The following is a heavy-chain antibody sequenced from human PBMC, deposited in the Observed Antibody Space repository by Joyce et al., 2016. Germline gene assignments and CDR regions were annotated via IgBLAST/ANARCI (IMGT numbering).Heavy chain of an antibody. CDR1: GFTFSSYS. CDR3: ARSSYTNGIFDY. J-gene: IGHJ4*02. D-gene: IGHD2-8*01. CDR2: RSSSSSYI. V-gene: IGHV3-21*01. Sequence: EVQLVESGGGLVKPGGSLRLSCAASGFTFSSYSMSWVRQAPGKGLEWVSSRSSSSSYIKYTDSVKGRFTISRDNAKNSLYLRMNSLRVEDTAVYYCARSSYTNGIFDYWGQGTLVTVSS.